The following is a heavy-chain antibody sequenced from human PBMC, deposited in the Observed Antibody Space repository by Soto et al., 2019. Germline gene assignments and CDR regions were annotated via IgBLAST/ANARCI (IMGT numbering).Heavy chain of an antibody. Sequence: QVQLVESGGGVVQPGRSLRLSCAASGFIFSNYAMYWVRQAPGKGLEWVAVISYDGSNKYYADSVKGRFTISRDNSKSTQYLQMNSLRVEDTAVYYCARGSYSSYKLVDSWGQGTLVTVSS. CDR2: ISYDGSNK. V-gene: IGHV3-30*14. J-gene: IGHJ4*02. CDR3: ARGSYSSYKLVDS. CDR1: GFIFSNYA. D-gene: IGHD1-26*01.